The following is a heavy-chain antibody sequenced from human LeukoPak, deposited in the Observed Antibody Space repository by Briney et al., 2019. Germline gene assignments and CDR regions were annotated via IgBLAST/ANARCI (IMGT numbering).Heavy chain of an antibody. Sequence: GASVKVSCKASGYTFTGYYMHWVRQAPGQGLEWMGWINPNSGGTNYAQKFQGRVTMTRDTSISTAYMELSRLRSDDTAVYYCARPSYSGYDYYGAFDIWGQGTMVTVSS. CDR2: INPNSGGT. J-gene: IGHJ3*02. V-gene: IGHV1-2*02. CDR3: ARPSYSGYDYYGAFDI. CDR1: GYTFTGYY. D-gene: IGHD5-12*01.